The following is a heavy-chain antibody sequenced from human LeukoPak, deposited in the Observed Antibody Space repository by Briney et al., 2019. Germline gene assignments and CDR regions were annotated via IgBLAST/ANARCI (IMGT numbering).Heavy chain of an antibody. CDR3: ARDPEALDY. CDR1: GFTFSSYS. V-gene: IGHV3-48*02. CDR2: ISRTGTI. Sequence: GGSLRLSCAASGFTFSSYSMNWVRQALGRGLEWVSYISRTGTIYYADSVKGRFTISRDNAKNSLYLQMNSLRDEDTAVYYCARDPEALDYWGQGTLVTVSS. J-gene: IGHJ4*02.